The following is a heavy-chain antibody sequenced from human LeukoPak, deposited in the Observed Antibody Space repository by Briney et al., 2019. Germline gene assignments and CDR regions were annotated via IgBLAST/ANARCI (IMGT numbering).Heavy chain of an antibody. CDR2: IKQDGSEK. V-gene: IGHV3-7*01. J-gene: IGHJ5*02. CDR1: GFTFSSYW. CDR3: ARDKVGGVVAASPFDP. Sequence: GGSLRLSCAASGFTFSSYWMSWVRQAPGKGLEWVANIKQDGSEKYYVDSVKGRFTISRDNGKNSLYLQMNSLRAEDTAVYYCARDKVGGVVAASPFDPWGQGTLVTVSS. D-gene: IGHD2-15*01.